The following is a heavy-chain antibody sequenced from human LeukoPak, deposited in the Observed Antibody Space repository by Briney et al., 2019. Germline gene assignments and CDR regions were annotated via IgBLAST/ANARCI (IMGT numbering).Heavy chain of an antibody. Sequence: SETLSLTCAVYGGSFSGYYWSWIRQPPGKGLEWIGEINHSGSTNYNPSLKSRATISVDTSKNQFSLKLSSVTAADTAVYYCARDGYNPYWGQGTLVTVSS. V-gene: IGHV4-34*01. D-gene: IGHD5-24*01. J-gene: IGHJ4*02. CDR2: INHSGST. CDR3: ARDGYNPY. CDR1: GGSFSGYY.